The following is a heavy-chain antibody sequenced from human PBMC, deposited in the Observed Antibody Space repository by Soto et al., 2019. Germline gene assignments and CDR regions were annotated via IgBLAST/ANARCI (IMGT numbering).Heavy chain of an antibody. Sequence: QVQLQESGPGLVKPSQTLSLTCTVSGGSISSGGYYWSWIRQHPGKGLEWIGYIYYSGSTYYNPSLKRRVTISVDTSKNQFSLKLSSVTAADTAVYYCARERGGPGAIGVRRHWFDPWGQGTLVTVSS. CDR1: GGSISSGGYY. V-gene: IGHV4-31*03. CDR2: IYYSGST. D-gene: IGHD1-26*01. J-gene: IGHJ5*02. CDR3: ARERGGPGAIGVRRHWFDP.